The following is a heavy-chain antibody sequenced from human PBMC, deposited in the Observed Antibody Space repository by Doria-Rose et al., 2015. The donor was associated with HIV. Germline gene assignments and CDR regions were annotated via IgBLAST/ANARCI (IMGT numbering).Heavy chain of an antibody. CDR1: GFPFTTYW. CDR2: INQDGNEK. Sequence: SGGGLVQPGGSLRLSCTASGFPFTTYWVSWVRQSPGRGLGGVATINQDGNEKYYVDSVKGRFTISRDNAKNSLYLLMNSLRAEDTAIFYCARDRSDYASPPDYYDSSGYFDFWGQGTLVTVSS. V-gene: IGHV3-7*01. J-gene: IGHJ4*02. D-gene: IGHD3-22*01. CDR3: ARDRSDYASPPDYYDSSGYFDF.